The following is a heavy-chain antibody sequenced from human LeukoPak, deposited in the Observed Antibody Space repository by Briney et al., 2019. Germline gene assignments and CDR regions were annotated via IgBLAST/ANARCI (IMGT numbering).Heavy chain of an antibody. D-gene: IGHD1-26*01. V-gene: IGHV3-49*03. Sequence: GGSLRLSCTASGFTFGDYAMSWFRQAPGQGLEWVGFIRSKARGGTTEYAASVKGRFTISRDDSKTIAQLQMNSLRTEDTAVYYCSRVRGHYYMDVWGKGTTVTVPS. CDR2: IRSKARGGTT. J-gene: IGHJ6*03. CDR3: SRVRGHYYMDV. CDR1: GFTFGDYA.